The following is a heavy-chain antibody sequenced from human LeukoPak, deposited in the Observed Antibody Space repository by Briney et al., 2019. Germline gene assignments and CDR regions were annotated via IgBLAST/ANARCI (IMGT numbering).Heavy chain of an antibody. CDR1: GFTFNSYA. D-gene: IGHD3-10*01. V-gene: IGHV3-23*01. Sequence: GSLRLSCAASGFTFNSYAMSWVRQAPGKGLEWVSVISDGGSETFHADSVKGRFTISRDNSKNTLYLQINSLRAEDTAIYYCAKGVGWFPSWGQGTLVTVSS. J-gene: IGHJ5*02. CDR2: ISDGGSET. CDR3: AKGVGWFPS.